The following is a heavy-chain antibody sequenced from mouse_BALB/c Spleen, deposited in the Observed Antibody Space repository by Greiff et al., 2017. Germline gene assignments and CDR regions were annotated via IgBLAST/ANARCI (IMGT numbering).Heavy chain of an antibody. D-gene: IGHD2-4*01. CDR1: GFTFSSYA. J-gene: IGHJ2*01. CDR3: ARGDDYDYFDY. V-gene: IGHV5-6-5*01. CDR2: ISSGGST. Sequence: EVKLVESGGGLVKPGGSLKLSCAASGFTFSSYAMSWVRQTPEKRLEWVASISSGGSTYYPDSVKGRFTISRDNARNILYLQMSSLRSEDTAMYYCARGDDYDYFDYWGQGTTLTVSS.